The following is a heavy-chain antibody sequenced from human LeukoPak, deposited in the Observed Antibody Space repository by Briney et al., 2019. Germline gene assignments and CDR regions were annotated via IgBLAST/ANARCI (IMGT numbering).Heavy chain of an antibody. J-gene: IGHJ4*02. CDR1: RFTFPSYA. V-gene: IGHV3-30*18. D-gene: IGHD2-15*01. CDR3: VKAQPRYCSGGSCIHYFDF. CDR2: ISYDGSDK. Sequence: PGGSLRLSCIASRFTFPSYAMHWVRQAPGKGLEWVAFISYDGSDKYYADSVKGRFTVSRDNSEDMMFLQMHSLSVDDTAVYYCVKAQPRYCSGGSCIHYFDFWGQGTLVTVSS.